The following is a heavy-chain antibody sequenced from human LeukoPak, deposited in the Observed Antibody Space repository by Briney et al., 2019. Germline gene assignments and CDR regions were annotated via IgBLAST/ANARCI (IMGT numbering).Heavy chain of an antibody. D-gene: IGHD2-8*01. J-gene: IGHJ5*02. V-gene: IGHV1-69*01. CDR2: IIPIFGTA. CDR1: GGTFRSYA. Sequence: SVKVSCRASGGTFRSYALSWVRQAPGQGLEWMGGIIPIFGTANYAQKYQGRVTITADESTSTAYMELSSLRSEDSAVYYCARVGGYCTNGVVLCRPTAENNWFDPWGQGTLVTVSS. CDR3: ARVGGYCTNGVVLCRPTAENNWFDP.